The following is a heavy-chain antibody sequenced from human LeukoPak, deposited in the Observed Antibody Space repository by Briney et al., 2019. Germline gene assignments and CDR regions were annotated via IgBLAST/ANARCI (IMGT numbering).Heavy chain of an antibody. CDR2: MKPNRGNT. CDR1: GYTFTSCD. V-gene: IGHV1-8*03. CDR3: ATGWLRKRYQLLSRYYYYYYMDV. Sequence: ASVKVSCKASGYTFTSCDINWVRQAPGQGLEWMGWMKPNRGNTDYAQKFQGRVTITRKTTKSTAYMELSSLRSEDTAVYYCATGWLRKRYQLLSRYYYYYYMDVWGKGTTVTVSS. J-gene: IGHJ6*03. D-gene: IGHD2-2*01.